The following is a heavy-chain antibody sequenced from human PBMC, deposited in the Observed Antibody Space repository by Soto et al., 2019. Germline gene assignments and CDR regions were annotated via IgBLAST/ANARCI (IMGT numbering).Heavy chain of an antibody. CDR2: IYHSGST. CDR1: SGSISSSNW. D-gene: IGHD4-17*01. J-gene: IGHJ4*02. V-gene: IGHV4-4*02. Sequence: PSETLSLTCAVSSGSISSSNWWSWVRQPPGKGLEWIGEIYHSGSTNYNPSLKSRVTISVDKSKNQFSLKLSSVTAADTAVYYCARIPDYGDYVDYFDYWGQGTLVTVSS. CDR3: ARIPDYGDYVDYFDY.